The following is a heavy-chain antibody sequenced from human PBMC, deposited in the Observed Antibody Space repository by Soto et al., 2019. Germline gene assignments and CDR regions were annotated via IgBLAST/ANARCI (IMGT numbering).Heavy chain of an antibody. J-gene: IGHJ5*02. CDR1: GGSFSGYY. Sequence: SETLSLTCAVYGGSFSGYYWSWIRQPPGKGLEWIGYINHSGSTNYNPSLKSRVTISVDTSKNQFSLKLSSVTAADTAVYYCARLNWNDEGDWFDPWGQGTLVTVPQ. CDR3: ARLNWNDEGDWFDP. D-gene: IGHD1-1*01. CDR2: INHSGST. V-gene: IGHV4-34*01.